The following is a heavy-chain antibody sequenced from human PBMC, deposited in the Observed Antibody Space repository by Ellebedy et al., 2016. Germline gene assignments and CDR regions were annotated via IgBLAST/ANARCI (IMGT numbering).Heavy chain of an antibody. CDR1: GYTFTGYY. CDR2: INPNSGGT. CDR3: ARGYYGSGSSPFGDY. Sequence: ASVKVSXKASGYTFTGYYMHWVRQAPGQGLEWMGWINPNSGGTNYAQKFQGRVTMTRDTSISTAYMELSRLRSDDTAVYYCARGYYGSGSSPFGDYWGQGTLVTVSS. V-gene: IGHV1-2*02. D-gene: IGHD3-10*01. J-gene: IGHJ4*02.